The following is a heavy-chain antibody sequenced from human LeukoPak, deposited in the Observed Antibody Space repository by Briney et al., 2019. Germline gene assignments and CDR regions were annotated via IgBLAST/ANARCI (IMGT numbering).Heavy chain of an antibody. CDR2: INHSGST. D-gene: IGHD1-1*01. CDR1: GGSFSGYY. V-gene: IGHV4-34*01. J-gene: IGHJ4*02. Sequence: ETLSLTCAVYGGSFSGYYWSWIRQPPGKGLEWIGEINHSGSTNYNPSLKSRVTISVDTSKNQFSLKLSSVTAADTAVYYCARGTVAYYFDYWGQGTLVTVSS. CDR3: ARGTVAYYFDY.